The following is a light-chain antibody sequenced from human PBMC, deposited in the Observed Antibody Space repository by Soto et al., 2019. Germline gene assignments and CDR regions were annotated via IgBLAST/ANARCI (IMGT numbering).Light chain of an antibody. CDR3: HHYART. V-gene: IGKV3-20*01. J-gene: IGKJ1*01. Sequence: VLTQSPGTLSLSPGERATLSCRASQSVTSTYLAWYQQKPGQAPRLLIYGASSRATGVPDRFSGSGSGTDFTLTSSRLEPEDFAVYFCHHYARTFGQGTKVEIK. CDR2: GAS. CDR1: QSVTSTY.